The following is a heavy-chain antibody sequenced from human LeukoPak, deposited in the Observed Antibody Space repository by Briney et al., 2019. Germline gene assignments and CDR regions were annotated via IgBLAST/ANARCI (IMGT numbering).Heavy chain of an antibody. CDR3: ARGTRQKGLGIDY. CDR2: IYYSGST. J-gene: IGHJ4*02. Sequence: SETLSLTCTVSGGSISSSSYYWGWIRQPPGKGLEWIGSIYYSGSTNYNPSLKSRVTISVDTSKNQFSLKLSSVTAADTAVYYCARGTRQKGLGIDYWGQGTLVTVSS. D-gene: IGHD7-27*01. CDR1: GGSISSSSYY. V-gene: IGHV4-39*07.